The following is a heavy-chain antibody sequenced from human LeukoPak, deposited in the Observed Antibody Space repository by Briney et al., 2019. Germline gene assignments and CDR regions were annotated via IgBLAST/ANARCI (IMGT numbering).Heavy chain of an antibody. CDR3: ARNQTSYDSWSGSRTGSHQAFDV. CDR2: IYSPGTT. Sequence: SETLSLTCTVSGGSVSSYYWSWIRQPPGKGLGWIGYIYSPGTTNYNPSLKSRVSFSVDTSKNQFSLNLNSVTAADTAIYYCARNQTSYDSWSGSRTGSHQAFDVWGQGRLVTVSS. D-gene: IGHD3-3*01. CDR1: GGSVSSYY. V-gene: IGHV4-59*02. J-gene: IGHJ3*01.